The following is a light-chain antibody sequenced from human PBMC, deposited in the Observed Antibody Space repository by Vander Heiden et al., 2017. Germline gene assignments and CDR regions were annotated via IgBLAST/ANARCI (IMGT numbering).Light chain of an antibody. J-gene: IGLJ3*02. V-gene: IGLV3-25*03. CDR1: ALSKQY. CDR2: KDS. Sequence: SYELTQPPSVSVSPGQTARITCSGDALSKQYAYRYQQKPGQPPVLVIYKDSERPSGIPERFSGSSSGTTVTLTISGVQAEDEADYYCQSADSSGTWVFGGGTKLTVL. CDR3: QSADSSGTWV.